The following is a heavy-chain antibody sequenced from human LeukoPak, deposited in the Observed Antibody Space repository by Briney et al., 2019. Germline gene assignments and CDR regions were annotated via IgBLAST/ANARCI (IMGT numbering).Heavy chain of an antibody. CDR3: ARDWPTIAAAGTIPEYFQH. CDR2: ISSSSSYI. CDR1: GFTFNSYD. D-gene: IGHD6-13*01. J-gene: IGHJ1*01. V-gene: IGHV3-21*01. Sequence: GGSLRLSCAASGFTFNSYDMHWVRQAPGKGLEWVSSISSSSSYIYYADSVKGRFTISRDNAKNSLYLQMNSLRAEDTAVYYCARDWPTIAAAGTIPEYFQHWGQGTLVTVSS.